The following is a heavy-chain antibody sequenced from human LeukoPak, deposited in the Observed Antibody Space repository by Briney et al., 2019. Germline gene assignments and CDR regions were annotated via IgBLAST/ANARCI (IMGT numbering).Heavy chain of an antibody. CDR2: INPSGGST. Sequence: ASVKVSCKASGYTFTSYYMHWVRQAPGQGLEWMGIINPSGGSTSYAQKFQGRVTMTRDTFTSTVYMELSSLRSEDTAVYYCARVSWNDDFDYWGQGTLVTVSS. J-gene: IGHJ4*02. CDR3: ARVSWNDDFDY. V-gene: IGHV1-46*01. D-gene: IGHD1-1*01. CDR1: GYTFTSYY.